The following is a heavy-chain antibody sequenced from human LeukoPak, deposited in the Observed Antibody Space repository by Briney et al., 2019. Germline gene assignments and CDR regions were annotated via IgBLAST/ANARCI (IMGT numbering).Heavy chain of an antibody. J-gene: IGHJ4*02. CDR1: GFTVSTSY. CDR3: VRGFTGSYDY. V-gene: IGHV3-53*01. CDR2: IYSGGTT. Sequence: PGGSLRLSCTASGFTVSTSYLTWVRQAPGKGLEWVSGIYSGGTTYYADSVQGRFTISRDNSKNTVHLQMNSLRAEDTAVYYCVRGFTGSYDYWGQGTLVTVSS. D-gene: IGHD1-26*01.